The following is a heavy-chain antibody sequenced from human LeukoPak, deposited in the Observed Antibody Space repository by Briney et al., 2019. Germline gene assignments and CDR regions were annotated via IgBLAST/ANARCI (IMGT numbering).Heavy chain of an antibody. V-gene: IGHV3-30*03. J-gene: IGHJ4*02. CDR1: GFTFSGNW. CDR2: ISYDGSNK. Sequence: GGSLRLSCVVSGFTFSGNWMHWVRQAPGKGLEWVAVISYDGSNKYYADSVKGRFTISRDNSKNTLYLQMNSLRAEDTAVYYCADRDYWGQGTLVTVSS. CDR3: ADRDY.